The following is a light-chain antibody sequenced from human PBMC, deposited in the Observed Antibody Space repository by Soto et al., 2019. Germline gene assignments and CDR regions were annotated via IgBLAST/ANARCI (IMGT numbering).Light chain of an antibody. CDR2: DVS. CDR1: SSDVGGYNC. Sequence: ALTQPASVSGSPGQSITISCTGTSSDVGGYNCVSWYQQHPGKAPKLMICDVSSRPSGVSDRFSGSKSGNTASLTISGLQAEDEADYYCSSYTTRSTVVFGGGTKVTVL. J-gene: IGLJ3*02. V-gene: IGLV2-14*01. CDR3: SSYTTRSTVV.